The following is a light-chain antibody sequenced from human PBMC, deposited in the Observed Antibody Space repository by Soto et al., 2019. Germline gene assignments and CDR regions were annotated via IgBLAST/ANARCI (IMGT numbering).Light chain of an antibody. Sequence: EVVMTQSPATLSVSPGKRVILSCRASQSVSNNLAWYQQKTGQAPILLIYGASTRATGIPARFSGSESGTFFTLTINGQQCDNFAVYYCHPYNIWYTFGQGTKVDIK. CDR3: HPYNIWYT. J-gene: IGKJ2*01. V-gene: IGKV3-15*01. CDR2: GAS. CDR1: QSVSNN.